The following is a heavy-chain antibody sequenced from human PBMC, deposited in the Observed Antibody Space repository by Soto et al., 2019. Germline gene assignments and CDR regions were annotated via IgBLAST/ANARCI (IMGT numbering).Heavy chain of an antibody. V-gene: IGHV1-2*02. CDR3: ARLSFYDFWSDPYGMDV. CDR1: GYTFTGYY. CDR2: INPNSGGT. D-gene: IGHD3-3*01. Sequence: ASVKVSCKASGYTFTGYYMYWVRQAPGQGLEWMGWINPNSGGTNYAQKFQGRVTMTRDTSISTAYMELSRLRSDDTAVYYCARLSFYDFWSDPYGMDVWGQGTTVTVSS. J-gene: IGHJ6*02.